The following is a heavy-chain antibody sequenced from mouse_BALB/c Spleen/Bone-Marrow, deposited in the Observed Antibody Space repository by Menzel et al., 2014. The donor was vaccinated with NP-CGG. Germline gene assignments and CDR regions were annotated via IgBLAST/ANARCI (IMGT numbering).Heavy chain of an antibody. Sequence: LQESGPELVKPGASVKISCKAFGYSFIDYYINWVKQKPGQGLEWIGWLYPGSGNSKNNEKFKGKATLTVDTSSSTAYMQLSSLTSEDTAVYFCARDDYDYFDYWSQGTTLTVSS. CDR1: GYSFIDYY. D-gene: IGHD2-4*01. CDR3: ARDDYDYFDY. J-gene: IGHJ2*01. CDR2: LYPGSGNS. V-gene: IGHV1-84*02.